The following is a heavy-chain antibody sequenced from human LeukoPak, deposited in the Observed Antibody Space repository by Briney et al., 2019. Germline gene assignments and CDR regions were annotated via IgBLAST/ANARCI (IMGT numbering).Heavy chain of an antibody. D-gene: IGHD2-8*01. CDR3: AREPIVLMVYASYYFDY. V-gene: IGHV1-69*05. CDR1: GGTFISYA. CDR2: IIPIFGTA. Sequence: ASVKVSCKASGGTFISYAISWVRQAPGQGLEWMGRIIPIFGTANYAQKVQGRVTITTDESTSTAYTELSSLRSEDTAVYYCAREPIVLMVYASYYFDYWGQGTLVTVSS. J-gene: IGHJ4*02.